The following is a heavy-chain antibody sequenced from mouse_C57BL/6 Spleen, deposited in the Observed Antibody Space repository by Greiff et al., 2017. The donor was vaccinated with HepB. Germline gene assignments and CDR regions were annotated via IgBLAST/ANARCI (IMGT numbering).Heavy chain of an antibody. CDR1: GYTFTSYT. Sequence: QVQLKQSGAELARPGASVKMSCKASGYTFTSYTMHWVKQRPGQGLEWIGYINPSSGYTKYNQKFKDKATLTADKSSSTAYMQLSSLTSEDSAVYYCARKNDGYYGYFDVWGTGTTVTVSS. V-gene: IGHV1-4*01. J-gene: IGHJ1*03. CDR2: INPSSGYT. D-gene: IGHD2-3*01. CDR3: ARKNDGYYGYFDV.